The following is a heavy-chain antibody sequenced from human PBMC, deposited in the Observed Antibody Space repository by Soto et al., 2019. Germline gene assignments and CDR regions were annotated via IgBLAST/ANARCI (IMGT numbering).Heavy chain of an antibody. J-gene: IGHJ4*02. D-gene: IGHD1-26*01. Sequence: ASVKVSCKASGGTFSSYAISWVRQAPGQGLEWMGGIIPIFGTADYAQKFQGRVTITADESTSTAYMELSSLRSEDTAVYYCARVIVGATRLFYFDYWGQGTLVTVSS. V-gene: IGHV1-69*13. CDR1: GGTFSSYA. CDR3: ARVIVGATRLFYFDY. CDR2: IIPIFGTA.